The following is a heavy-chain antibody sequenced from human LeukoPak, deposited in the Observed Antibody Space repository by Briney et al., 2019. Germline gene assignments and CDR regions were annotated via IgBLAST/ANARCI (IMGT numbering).Heavy chain of an antibody. V-gene: IGHV1-2*02. Sequence: ASVKVSCKASGYTFTGYYMHWVRQAPGQGLEWMGWINPNSGGTNYAQKFQGRVTMTRETSISTAYMELSSLRSEDTAVYYCARDRSGSYNDYWGQGTLVTVSS. J-gene: IGHJ4*02. CDR3: ARDRSGSYNDY. D-gene: IGHD3-10*01. CDR1: GYTFTGYY. CDR2: INPNSGGT.